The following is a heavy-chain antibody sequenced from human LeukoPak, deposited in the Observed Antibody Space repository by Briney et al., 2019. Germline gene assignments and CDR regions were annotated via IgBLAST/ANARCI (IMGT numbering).Heavy chain of an antibody. CDR1: GFTFSSYA. CDR2: ISGSGGTT. J-gene: IGHJ4*02. D-gene: IGHD3-22*01. Sequence: GGSLRLSCAASGFTFSSYAMSWVRQAPGKGLEWVSAISGSGGTTYYADSVKGRFTISRDNSKNTLFLQMNSLRAEDTAVYYCAKYFYDSSTYSFDYWGQGTLVTVSS. V-gene: IGHV3-23*01. CDR3: AKYFYDSSTYSFDY.